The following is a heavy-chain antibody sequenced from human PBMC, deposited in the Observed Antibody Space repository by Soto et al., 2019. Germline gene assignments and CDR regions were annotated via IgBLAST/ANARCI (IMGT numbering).Heavy chain of an antibody. V-gene: IGHV4-30-4*01. CDR1: GGSISSGDNY. D-gene: IGHD2-15*01. Sequence: QVQLQESGRGLVKPSQTLSVTCTVSGGSISSGDNYWSWIRQHPGKGLEWIGYIYYSGSTYYNPYLGSRDILSVHTPQNQCSLRLSSVTAADTAVYDFARVRDCSGISWCYGMDVLGPGTTGTVSS. CDR2: IYYSGST. J-gene: IGHJ6*01. CDR3: ARVRDCSGISWCYGMDV.